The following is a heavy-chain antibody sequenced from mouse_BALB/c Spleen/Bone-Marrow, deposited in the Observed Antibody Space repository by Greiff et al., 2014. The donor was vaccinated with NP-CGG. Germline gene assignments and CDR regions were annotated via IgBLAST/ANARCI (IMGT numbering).Heavy chain of an antibody. D-gene: IGHD1-1*01. CDR2: ISPGGGTT. V-gene: IGHV1S41*01. Sequence: DLVTPGASVKLSCKASGYTFTSYWINWIKQRPGQGLEWIGRISPGGGTTYYNEMFKGKATLTVDTSSTTANIQLSSLSSEDSAVYFRARGSYDYGRSSPWFAYWGQGTLVTVSA. CDR3: ARGSYDYGRSSPWFAY. J-gene: IGHJ3*01. CDR1: GYTFTSYW.